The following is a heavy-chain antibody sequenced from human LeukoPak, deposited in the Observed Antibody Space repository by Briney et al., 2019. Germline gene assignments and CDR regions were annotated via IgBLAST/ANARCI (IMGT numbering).Heavy chain of an antibody. CDR1: GGSISTYC. J-gene: IGHJ4*02. D-gene: IGHD6-13*01. Sequence: PSETLSLTCTLSGGSISTYCWSWIRQPPGKGLEWIGYIYHSGSTNYNPSLKSRVTISVDTSKNQFSLILTSVTAADAAVYYCARLVAAGTGYFDHWGQGTLVAVSS. CDR2: IYHSGST. V-gene: IGHV4-59*12. CDR3: ARLVAAGTGYFDH.